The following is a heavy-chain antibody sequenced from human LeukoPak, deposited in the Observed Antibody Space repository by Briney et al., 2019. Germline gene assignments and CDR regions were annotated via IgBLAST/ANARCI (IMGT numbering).Heavy chain of an antibody. CDR3: ARATVTVYYSGMDV. D-gene: IGHD4-11*01. V-gene: IGHV4-31*03. Sequence: SETLSLTCTVSGGSISSGGYYWSWIRQHPGKGLEWIGYIYYSGSTYYNPSLKSRVTISVDTSKNQFSLKLCSVTAADTAVYYCARATVTVYYSGMDVWGQGTTVTVSS. CDR2: IYYSGST. J-gene: IGHJ6*02. CDR1: GGSISSGGYY.